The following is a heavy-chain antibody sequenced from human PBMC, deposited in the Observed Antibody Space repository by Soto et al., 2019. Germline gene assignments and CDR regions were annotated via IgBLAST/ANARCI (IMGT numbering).Heavy chain of an antibody. J-gene: IGHJ3*02. CDR3: AKALLGGSYYASSAFDI. CDR2: ISYDGSNK. Sequence: GGSLRLSCAASGFTFSSYGMHWVRQAPGKGLEWVAVISYDGSNKYYADSVKGRFTISRDNSKNTLYLQMNSLRAEDTAVYYCAKALLGGSYYASSAFDIWGQGTMVTVSS. V-gene: IGHV3-30*18. D-gene: IGHD1-26*01. CDR1: GFTFSSYG.